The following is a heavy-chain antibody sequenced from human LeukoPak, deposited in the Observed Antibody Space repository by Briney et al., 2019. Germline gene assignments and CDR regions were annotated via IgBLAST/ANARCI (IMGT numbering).Heavy chain of an antibody. Sequence: PGGSLRLSCAASGFTFSSYSMNWVRQAPGKGLEWVSSISSSSSYIYYADSVKGRFTISRDNAKNSLYLQMNSLRAEDTAVYYCARDATDIVVVPAASYYYYYYMDVWGKGTTVTISS. CDR1: GFTFSSYS. CDR3: ARDATDIVVVPAASYYYYYYMDV. V-gene: IGHV3-21*01. CDR2: ISSSSSYI. D-gene: IGHD2-2*01. J-gene: IGHJ6*03.